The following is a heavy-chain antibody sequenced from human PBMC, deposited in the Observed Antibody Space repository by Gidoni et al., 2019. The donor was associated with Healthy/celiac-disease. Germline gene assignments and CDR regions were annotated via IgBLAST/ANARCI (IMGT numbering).Heavy chain of an antibody. J-gene: IGHJ3*02. CDR3: ARAMDTAMVPLDAFDI. D-gene: IGHD5-18*01. CDR1: GFTFRLNY. Sequence: EVQLVESGGGLVQPGGSLRLSCSASGFTFRLNYMSWVRQAPGKGLEGVSVIDSGGSTYDADSVKGRFTISRDNSKSTLYLQMNSLRAEDTAVYYCARAMDTAMVPLDAFDIWGQGTMVTVSS. V-gene: IGHV3-66*01. CDR2: IDSGGST.